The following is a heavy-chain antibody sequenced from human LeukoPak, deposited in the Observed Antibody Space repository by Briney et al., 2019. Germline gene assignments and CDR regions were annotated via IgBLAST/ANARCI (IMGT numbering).Heavy chain of an antibody. V-gene: IGHV3-7*01. CDR1: GFTFSSYW. CDR2: IKHDGSEK. J-gene: IGHJ5*02. CDR3: ARRLGLGFGEYSNNWFDP. Sequence: GGSLSLSCAASGFTFSSYWMSWVRQAPGKGLEWVANIKHDGSEKYYVGSVKGRFTISRDNAKNSLYLQMNSLRAEDTAVYYCARRLGLGFGEYSNNWFDPWGQGTLVTVSS. D-gene: IGHD3-10*01.